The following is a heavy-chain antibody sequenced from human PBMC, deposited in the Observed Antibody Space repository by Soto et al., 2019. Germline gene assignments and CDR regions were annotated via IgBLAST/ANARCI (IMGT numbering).Heavy chain of an antibody. V-gene: IGHV4-39*01. CDR2: IYSTGNT. Sequence: SETLSLTCTVSGDSIRSSSYWGWIRQPPGKGLEWIGSIYSTGNTYYNPSLNSQVTISVDTSKNQFSLNVISVTAADTAGYYCARGRIQLWLHWLDHWGQGTLVT. CDR3: ARGRIQLWLHWLDH. CDR1: GDSIRSSSY. J-gene: IGHJ5*02. D-gene: IGHD5-18*01.